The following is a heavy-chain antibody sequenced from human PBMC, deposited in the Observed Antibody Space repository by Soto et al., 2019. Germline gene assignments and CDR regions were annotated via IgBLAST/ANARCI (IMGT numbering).Heavy chain of an antibody. J-gene: IGHJ4*02. Sequence: SETLSLTCIISGDSTSNYYWSWIRQSPGKGLEWIGYISYSGNTNYNPSLKSRVTMSVDTSKNQFSLKLSSVTAADTAVYYCAREVTFGDYDYWGQGTLVTSPQ. V-gene: IGHV4-59*12. D-gene: IGHD4-17*01. CDR1: GDSTSNYY. CDR3: AREVTFGDYDY. CDR2: ISYSGNT.